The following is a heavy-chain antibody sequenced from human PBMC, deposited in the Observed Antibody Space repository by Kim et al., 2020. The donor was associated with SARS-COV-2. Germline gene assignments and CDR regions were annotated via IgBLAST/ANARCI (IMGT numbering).Heavy chain of an antibody. CDR2: VYYSGST. V-gene: IGHV4-39*01. J-gene: IGHJ4*02. CDR3: ARGVGATLY. CDR1: GGSISSSSYY. D-gene: IGHD1-26*01. Sequence: SETLSLTCTVSGGSISSSSYYWGWIRQPPGKGLEWIGSVYYSGSTYYNPSLKSRVTISVDTSKNQFSLKLSSVTAADTAVYYCARGVGATLYWGQGTLVT.